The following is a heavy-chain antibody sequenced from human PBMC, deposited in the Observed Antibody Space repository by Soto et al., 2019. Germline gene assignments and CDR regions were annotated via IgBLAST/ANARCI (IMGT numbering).Heavy chain of an antibody. J-gene: IGHJ3*02. D-gene: IGHD1-26*01. Sequence: ASVKVSCKASGFTFTSYGISWVRQAPGQGLEWMGWISAYNGNTNYAQKLQGRVTMTTDTSTSTAYMELRSLRSDDTAVYYCARVERSGSYLDIWGQGTMVTVSS. CDR3: ARVERSGSYLDI. CDR1: GFTFTSYG. CDR2: ISAYNGNT. V-gene: IGHV1-18*01.